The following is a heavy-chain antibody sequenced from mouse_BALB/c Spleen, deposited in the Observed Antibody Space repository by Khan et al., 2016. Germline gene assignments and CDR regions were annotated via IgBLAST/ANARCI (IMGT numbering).Heavy chain of an antibody. J-gene: IGHJ1*01. CDR3: ARNDGYDWYFDG. V-gene: IGHV2-2*02. CDR2: IWNGGST. D-gene: IGHD2-3*01. CDR1: GFSLTSYG. Sequence: QVQLQQSGPGLVQPSQSLSITCTVSGFSLTSYGVHWVRQSPGKGLEWLGVIWNGGSTDYNAAFISRLSISKDNSKSQVFFKMNSLQANDTARYCGARNDGYDWYFDGWGAGTTVTVSS.